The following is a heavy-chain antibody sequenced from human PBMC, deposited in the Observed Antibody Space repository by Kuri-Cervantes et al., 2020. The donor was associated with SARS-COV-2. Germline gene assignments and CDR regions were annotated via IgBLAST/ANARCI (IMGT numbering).Heavy chain of an antibody. D-gene: IGHD7-27*01. CDR3: ARWGHAGSSYYGLDV. J-gene: IGHJ6*02. V-gene: IGHV3-21*04. CDR1: GFTFSSYS. Sequence: AALMISCAASGFTFSSYSMIWVRQAPGKGLEWVSTISSSSSYIYYADSVKGRFTISRDNAKNSLYLQLNSLRVEDTAVYDCARWGHAGSSYYGLDVWGQGTTVTVSS. CDR2: ISSSSSYI.